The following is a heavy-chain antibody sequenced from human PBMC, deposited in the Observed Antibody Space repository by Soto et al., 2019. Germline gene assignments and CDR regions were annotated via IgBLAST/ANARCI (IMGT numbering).Heavy chain of an antibody. Sequence: SETLSLTCTVSGGSISSSSYYWGWIRQPPGKGLEWIGSIYYSGSTYYNPSLKSRVTISVDTSKNQFSLKLSSVTAADTAVYYCARQPGYSGLSADYWGQGTLVTVSS. V-gene: IGHV4-39*01. CDR3: ARQPGYSGLSADY. CDR1: GGSISSSSYY. D-gene: IGHD5-12*01. CDR2: IYYSGST. J-gene: IGHJ4*02.